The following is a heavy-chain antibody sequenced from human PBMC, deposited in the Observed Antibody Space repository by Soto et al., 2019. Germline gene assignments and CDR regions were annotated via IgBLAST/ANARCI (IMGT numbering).Heavy chain of an antibody. V-gene: IGHV6-1*02. Sequence: QVQLQQSGPGLVKPSQTLSLTCAISGDSVSSNGAAWNWIRQSPSRGLEWLGRTYYRSKWYNDYAVSVKNRITINPDTSKSQFSLQLNSVTPEDTAVYYCARDKHDYFNRGIGFDTWGQGILVTVSS. CDR3: ARDKHDYFNRGIGFDT. CDR2: TYYRSKWYN. CDR1: GDSVSSNGAA. J-gene: IGHJ5*02. D-gene: IGHD4-17*01.